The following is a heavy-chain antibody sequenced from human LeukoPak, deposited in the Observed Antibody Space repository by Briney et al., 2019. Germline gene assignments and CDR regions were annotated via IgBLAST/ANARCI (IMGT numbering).Heavy chain of an antibody. CDR2: LNNDGTIT. J-gene: IGHJ3*02. CDR3: ASVRLPGDAFDI. V-gene: IGHV3-74*01. Sequence: GGSLRLSCAASRFTFTSYWMNWVRRAPGKGLMWVARLNNDGTITSYADSVKGRFTISRDNAKNTVYLQMNSLRVEDTAMYFCASVRLPGDAFDIWGQGTRVTVSS. CDR1: RFTFTSYW.